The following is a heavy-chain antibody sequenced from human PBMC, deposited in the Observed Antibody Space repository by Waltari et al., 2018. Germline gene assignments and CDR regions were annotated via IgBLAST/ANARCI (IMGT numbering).Heavy chain of an antibody. CDR2: VSPICGTA. Sequence: QVQLVQSGAEVKKPGSSVKVSCKASGCTFSRYAISWLRQAPGQGLEWMGGVSPICGTANYAHKFEGRVTITAYESTSTAYMELSSLRFEDTAVYYCARRYYDILTGYYTSYYYYGMDVWGQGTTVTVSS. V-gene: IGHV1-69*12. CDR3: ARRYYDILTGYYTSYYYYGMDV. D-gene: IGHD3-9*01. CDR1: GCTFSRYA. J-gene: IGHJ6*02.